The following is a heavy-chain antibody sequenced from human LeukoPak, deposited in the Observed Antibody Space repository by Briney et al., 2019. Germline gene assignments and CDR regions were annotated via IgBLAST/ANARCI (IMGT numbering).Heavy chain of an antibody. Sequence: ASVKVSCKASGYTFTSYYMHWVRRAPGQGLEWMGIINPSGGSTSYAQKFQGRVTMTRDTSTSTVYMELSSLRSEDTAVYYCARDSRGEYDYVWGSYRSPDYWGQGTLVTVSS. CDR3: ARDSRGEYDYVWGSYRSPDY. D-gene: IGHD3-16*02. CDR2: INPSGGST. CDR1: GYTFTSYY. J-gene: IGHJ4*02. V-gene: IGHV1-46*03.